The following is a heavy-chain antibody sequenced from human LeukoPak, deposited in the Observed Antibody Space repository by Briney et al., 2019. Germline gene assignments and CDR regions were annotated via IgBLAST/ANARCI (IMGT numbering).Heavy chain of an antibody. D-gene: IGHD2-2*01. V-gene: IGHV4-38-2*01. Sequence: PSQTLCRTSAVSGFFISSGEETGRVSQPPGEGPGRSGALYDSGSTYYNPSLKSRVTISVDTSKNQFSLKLNSVTAADTSLYYCARHVVPAAQSSYMDVWGKGTTVTVSS. CDR2: LYDSGST. CDR1: GFFISSGEE. CDR3: ARHVVPAAQSSYMDV. J-gene: IGHJ6*03.